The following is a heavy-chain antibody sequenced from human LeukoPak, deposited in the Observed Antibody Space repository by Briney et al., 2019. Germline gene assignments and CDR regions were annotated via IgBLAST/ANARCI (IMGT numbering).Heavy chain of an antibody. J-gene: IGHJ6*02. CDR1: GGSISSYY. D-gene: IGHD3-10*01. CDR3: AREWFGELFLSYYYYGMDV. V-gene: IGHV4-4*07. CDR2: IYTSGST. Sequence: SETLSLTCTVSGGSISSYYWSWIRQPAGKGLEWIGRIYTSGSTNYNPSLKSRLSMSVDTSKNEFSLKLSSVTAADTAVYYCAREWFGELFLSYYYYGMDVWGQGTTVTVSS.